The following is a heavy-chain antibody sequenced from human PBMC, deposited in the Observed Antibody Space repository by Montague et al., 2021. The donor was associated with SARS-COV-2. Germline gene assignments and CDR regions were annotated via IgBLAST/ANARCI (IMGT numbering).Heavy chain of an antibody. Sequence: SETLSLTCAVYGGSFSGYYWSWIRQPPEKGPEWMGEINQSGRTNNNPSLKSRVIISIDTSKNQFSLKLSSVTAADTAVYYCARRGRSVWGVTVSAELDYWGQGILVIVSS. V-gene: IGHV4-34*01. J-gene: IGHJ4*02. CDR2: INQSGRT. D-gene: IGHD3-10*01. CDR3: ARRGRSVWGVTVSAELDY. CDR1: GGSFSGYY.